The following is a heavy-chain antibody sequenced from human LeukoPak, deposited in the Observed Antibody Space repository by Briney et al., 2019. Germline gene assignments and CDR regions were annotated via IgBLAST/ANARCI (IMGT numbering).Heavy chain of an antibody. CDR1: GYTLTELS. D-gene: IGHD6-6*01. CDR2: INPNSGGT. CDR3: ARVGGPIAARRYYFDY. Sequence: GASVKVSCKVSGYTLTELSMHWVRQAPGQGLEWMGWINPNSGGTDYAQKFQGRVTMTRDTSISTAYMELSRLRSDDTAVYYCARVGGPIAARRYYFDYWGQGTLVTVSS. J-gene: IGHJ4*02. V-gene: IGHV1-2*02.